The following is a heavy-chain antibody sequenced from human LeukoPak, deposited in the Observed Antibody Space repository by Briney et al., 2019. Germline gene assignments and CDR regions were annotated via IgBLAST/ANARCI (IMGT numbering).Heavy chain of an antibody. CDR3: ARRSTSLLGPFDY. V-gene: IGHV4-59*08. CDR2: IYYSGST. J-gene: IGHJ4*02. CDR1: GGSISSYY. D-gene: IGHD2-2*01. Sequence: SETLSLTCTVSGGSISSYYWSWIRQPPGKGLEWIGYIYYSGSTNYNPSLKSRVTISVDTSKNQFSLKLSSVTAADTAVYYCARRSTSLLGPFDYWGQGTLVTVSS.